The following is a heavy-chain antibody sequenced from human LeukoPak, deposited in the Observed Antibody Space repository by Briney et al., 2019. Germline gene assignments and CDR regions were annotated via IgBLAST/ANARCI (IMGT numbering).Heavy chain of an antibody. V-gene: IGHV4-59*01. CDR2: IYNSGST. D-gene: IGHD5-12*01. J-gene: IGHJ4*02. CDR3: ARWGGYDYTFDY. Sequence: SETLSLTCTVSGGSISIYYWSWIRQPPGKGLEWIGYIYNSGSTNYNPSLKSRVTISVDTSKNQFSLNLGSVTAADTAVYYCARWGGYDYTFDYWGQGTLVTVSS. CDR1: GGSISIYY.